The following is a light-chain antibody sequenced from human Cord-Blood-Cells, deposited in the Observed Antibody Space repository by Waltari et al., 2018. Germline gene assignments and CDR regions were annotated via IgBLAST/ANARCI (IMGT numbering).Light chain of an antibody. CDR1: ECPKHQ. V-gene: IGLV3-25*03. J-gene: IGLJ2*01. Sequence: SYELTQPPSVSVPPGQTARTTSPGDECPKHQAYCYQQKPGQAPVLVIYKDSERPSGIPERFSGSSSGTTVALTISGVQAEDEADYYCQSADSSGTVVFGGGTKLTVL. CDR2: KDS. CDR3: QSADSSGTVV.